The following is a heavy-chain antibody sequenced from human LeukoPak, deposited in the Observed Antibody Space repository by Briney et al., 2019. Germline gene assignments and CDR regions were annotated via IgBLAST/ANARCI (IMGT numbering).Heavy chain of an antibody. D-gene: IGHD3-22*01. V-gene: IGHV3-33*01. J-gene: IGHJ4*02. CDR2: IWYDGSNK. CDR3: ARDHDYYDSSGYVAH. CDR1: GFTFSSYG. Sequence: GGSLRLSCAASGFTFSSYGMHWVRQAPGKGLEWVAVIWYDGSNKYYADSVKGRFTISRDNSKNTLYLQMNSLRAEDTAVYYCARDHDYYDSSGYVAHWGQGTLATVSS.